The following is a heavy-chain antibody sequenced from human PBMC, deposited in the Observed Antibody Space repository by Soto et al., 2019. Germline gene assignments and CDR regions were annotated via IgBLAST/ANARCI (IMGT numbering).Heavy chain of an antibody. D-gene: IGHD6-6*01. Sequence: SVKVSCKASGFTCSRSAVQWVRQARGQRRDWIGWIVVGSGNTNYAQKFQERVTITRDMSTSTAYMELSSLRSEDTAVYYCAADLTSIAARPGWGQGTMVTVSS. CDR2: IVVGSGNT. CDR3: AADLTSIAARPG. CDR1: GFTCSRSA. V-gene: IGHV1-58*01. J-gene: IGHJ3*01.